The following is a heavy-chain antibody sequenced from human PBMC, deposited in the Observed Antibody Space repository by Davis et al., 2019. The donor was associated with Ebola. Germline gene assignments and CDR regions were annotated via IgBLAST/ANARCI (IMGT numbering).Heavy chain of an antibody. CDR3: RRSNGGQ. CDR2: VSATGST. Sequence: PSETLSLTCSVSGGSMSGFLWLWIRQPPGKGREYIGHVSATGSTTYSPSLQSRVSISVDPSRSQFCLNVNSVTATDTAVYYCRRSNGGQWGPGTLVIVSS. D-gene: IGHD2-8*01. CDR1: GGSMSGFL. J-gene: IGHJ1*01. V-gene: IGHV4-4*08.